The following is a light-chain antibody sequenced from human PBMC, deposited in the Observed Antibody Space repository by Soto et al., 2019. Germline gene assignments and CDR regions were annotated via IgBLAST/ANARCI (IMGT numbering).Light chain of an antibody. Sequence: DIQMTQSPSSLSASVGETVTITCRASQDIRNDLGWYQQKPGKAPKRLIYAASSLQSGVPSRFSGSGSGTEFTLTISSLQSEDFAVYYCQQYNNWPVTFGQGTKVDIK. CDR1: QDIRND. CDR2: AAS. J-gene: IGKJ1*01. V-gene: IGKV1-17*01. CDR3: QQYNNWPVT.